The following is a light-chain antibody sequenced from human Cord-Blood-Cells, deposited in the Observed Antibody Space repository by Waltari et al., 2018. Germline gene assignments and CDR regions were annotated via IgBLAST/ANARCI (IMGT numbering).Light chain of an antibody. J-gene: IGKJ4*01. CDR3: QQRSNWLT. CDR2: DAS. CDR1: QSVSSY. Sequence: EIVLTQSPPTLSLSPGERATLSCRASQSVSSYLAWYQQKPCQAPRLLIYDASNRATGIPARFSGSGSGTDFTLTISSLEPEDFAVYYWQQRSNWLTFGGGTKVEIK. V-gene: IGKV3-11*01.